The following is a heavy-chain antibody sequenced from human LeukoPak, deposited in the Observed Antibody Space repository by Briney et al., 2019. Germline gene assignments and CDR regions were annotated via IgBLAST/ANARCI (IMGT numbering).Heavy chain of an antibody. J-gene: IGHJ4*02. CDR2: ISYSGET. V-gene: IGHV4-59*12. D-gene: IGHD6-13*01. CDR1: GGSISSYY. CDR3: ARGLPSRYSSSWLTFDY. Sequence: ASETLSLTCTVSGGSISSYYWSWIRQPPGKGLEWLGHISYSGETNYNPSLKSRVTISVDTSKNHFSLNLSSVTAADTAVYYCARGLPSRYSSSWLTFDYWGQGTLVTVSS.